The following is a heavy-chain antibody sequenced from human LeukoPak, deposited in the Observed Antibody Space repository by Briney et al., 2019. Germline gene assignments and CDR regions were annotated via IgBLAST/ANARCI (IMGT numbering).Heavy chain of an antibody. CDR2: IYYSGST. CDR3: ASQEGSGSYYNPLYYYYYYMDV. D-gene: IGHD3-10*01. V-gene: IGHV4-39*01. CDR1: GGSISSSSYY. J-gene: IGHJ6*03. Sequence: SETLSLTCTVSGGSISSSSYYWGWIRQPPGKGLEWIGSIYYSGSTYYNPSLKSRVTISVDTSKNQFSLKLSSVTAADTAVYYCASQEGSGSYYNPLYYYYYYMDVWGKGTTVTVPS.